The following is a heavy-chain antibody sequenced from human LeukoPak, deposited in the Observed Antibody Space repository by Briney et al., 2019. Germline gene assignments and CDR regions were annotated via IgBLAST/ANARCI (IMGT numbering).Heavy chain of an antibody. CDR2: INPSGGST. CDR1: GYTFTNYY. CDR3: ARDDSSGYYQN. Sequence: ASVKVSCKASGYTFTNYYMHWVRQAPGQGLEWMGIINPSGGSTSYAQKFQGRVTITRDTTRSTVYMGLSSLRAEDTDVYYCARDDSSGYYQNWGQGTLVTVSS. J-gene: IGHJ4*02. D-gene: IGHD3-22*01. V-gene: IGHV1-46*01.